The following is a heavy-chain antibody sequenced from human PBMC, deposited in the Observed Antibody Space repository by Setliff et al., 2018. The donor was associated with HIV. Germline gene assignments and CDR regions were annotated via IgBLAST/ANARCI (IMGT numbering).Heavy chain of an antibody. CDR2: IWYDGSNK. CDR1: GFTFNSYE. J-gene: IGHJ6*03. D-gene: IGHD3-22*01. V-gene: IGHV3-33*08. CDR3: AREADSTKYYYMDV. Sequence: GGSLRLSCAASGFTFNSYEMNWVRQAPGKGLEWVAVIWYDGSNKYYADSVKGRFPISRDNSKNTLYLQMNSLRAEDTAVYYCAREADSTKYYYMDVWGKGTTVTVSS.